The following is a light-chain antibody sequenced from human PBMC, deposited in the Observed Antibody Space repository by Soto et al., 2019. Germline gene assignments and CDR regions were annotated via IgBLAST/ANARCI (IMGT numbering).Light chain of an antibody. CDR3: SSYGGTNNLL. CDR2: EVH. V-gene: IGLV2-8*01. CDR1: SSDVGGYEY. Sequence: QSVLTQPPSASGSPGQSVTISCTGTSSDVGGYEYVSWYQQHPGKAPKLMIFEVHKRPSGVPDRFSGSKSGNTASLTVSGLQAEDEADYYCSSYGGTNNLLFGGGTKLTVL. J-gene: IGLJ2*01.